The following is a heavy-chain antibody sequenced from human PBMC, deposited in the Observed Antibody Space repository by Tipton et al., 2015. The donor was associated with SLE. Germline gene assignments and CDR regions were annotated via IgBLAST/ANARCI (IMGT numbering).Heavy chain of an antibody. J-gene: IGHJ4*02. V-gene: IGHV1-18*01. CDR2: ISGYNGNT. Sequence: QLVQSGAEVKKPGASVRASCKASGYTFTSYAITWVRQAPGQGLEWMAWISGYNGNTNHAQRFQGRVTMTTDTSTDTAYMELRGRRSDDTAVYYCARVERLSSRSSFDYWGQGTLVTVSS. CDR3: ARVERLSSRSSFDY. D-gene: IGHD6-25*01. CDR1: GYTFTSYA.